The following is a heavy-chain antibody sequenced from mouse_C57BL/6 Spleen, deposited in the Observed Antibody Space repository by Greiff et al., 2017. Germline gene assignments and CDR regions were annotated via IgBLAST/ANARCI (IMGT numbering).Heavy chain of an antibody. J-gene: IGHJ4*01. Sequence: QVHVKQSGPELVKPGASVKISCKASGYTFTDYYINWVKQRPGQGLEWIGWIFPGSGSTYYNEKFKGKATLTVDKSSSTAYMLLSSLTSEDSAVYFCARSLYYDYLYYAMDYWGQGTSVTVSS. CDR1: GYTFTDYY. V-gene: IGHV1-75*01. D-gene: IGHD2-4*01. CDR2: IFPGSGST. CDR3: ARSLYYDYLYYAMDY.